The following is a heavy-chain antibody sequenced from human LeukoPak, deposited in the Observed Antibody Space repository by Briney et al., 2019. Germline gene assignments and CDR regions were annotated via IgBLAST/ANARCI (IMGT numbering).Heavy chain of an antibody. CDR2: ISSNGGST. D-gene: IGHD3-10*01. Sequence: GGCLRPSCSASGFTFSRYAMHWVRHAPAEGLGYVSAISSNGGSTYYADSVKGRFTICRDNSKNTLYLQMSSLRAEDTAVYYCVKDGGYHGSGSSYYFDYWGQGTLVTVSS. CDR1: GFTFSRYA. J-gene: IGHJ4*02. CDR3: VKDGGYHGSGSSYYFDY. V-gene: IGHV3-64D*06.